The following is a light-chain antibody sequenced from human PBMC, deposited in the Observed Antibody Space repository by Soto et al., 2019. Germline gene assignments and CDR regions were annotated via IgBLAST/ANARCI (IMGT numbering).Light chain of an antibody. CDR2: GAS. J-gene: IGKJ1*01. CDR1: QSVTTN. Sequence: EVVMTPSPATPSVSPGARATLSCKASQSVTTNMAWYQQKPGQAPRLLIYGASTRATGIPARFSGSGSGTEFTLIISSLQSEDSAVYYCQQYNSWLWTFGQGTKVDI. CDR3: QQYNSWLWT. V-gene: IGKV3-15*01.